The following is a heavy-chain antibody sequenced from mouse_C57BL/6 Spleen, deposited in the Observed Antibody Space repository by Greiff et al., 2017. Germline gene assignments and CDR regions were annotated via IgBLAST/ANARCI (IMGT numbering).Heavy chain of an antibody. J-gene: IGHJ3*01. CDR3: ARNGYDGYYSAWVAY. Sequence: EVHLVESGGGLVKPGGSLKLSCAASGFTFSSYTMSWVRQTPEKRLEWVATISGGGGNTYYPDSVKGRFTISRDNAKNTLYLQMSSLRSEDTALYSCARNGYDGYYSAWVAYWGQGTLVTVSA. CDR1: GFTFSSYT. V-gene: IGHV5-9*01. CDR2: ISGGGGNT. D-gene: IGHD2-3*01.